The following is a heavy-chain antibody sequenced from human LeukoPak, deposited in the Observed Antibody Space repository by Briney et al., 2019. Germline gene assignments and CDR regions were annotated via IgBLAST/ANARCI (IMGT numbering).Heavy chain of an antibody. CDR1: RYTFTSYD. D-gene: IGHD6-19*01. CDR2: MNPNSGNT. J-gene: IGHJ2*01. V-gene: IGHV1-8*01. CDR3: ASLIAVAGNGYFDL. Sequence: ASVKVSCKASRYTFTSYDINWVRQATGQGLEWMGWMNPNSGNTGYAQKFQGRVTMTRNTSISTAYMELSSLRSEDTAVYYCASLIAVAGNGYFDLWGRGTLATVSS.